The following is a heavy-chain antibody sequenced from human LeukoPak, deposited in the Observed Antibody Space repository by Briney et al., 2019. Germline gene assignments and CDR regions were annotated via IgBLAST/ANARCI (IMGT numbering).Heavy chain of an antibody. D-gene: IGHD5-24*01. CDR3: ARHQFHYYGMDV. J-gene: IGHJ6*02. CDR2: IFPADSDT. CDR1: GYSFTTYW. V-gene: IGHV5-51*01. Sequence: GESLKISCRASGYSFTTYWIGWVRQMPGKGLEWMGVIFPADSDTRYSPSFQGQVTISADKSISTAYLQWSSLKASDTAMYYCARHQFHYYGMDVWGQGTTVTVSS.